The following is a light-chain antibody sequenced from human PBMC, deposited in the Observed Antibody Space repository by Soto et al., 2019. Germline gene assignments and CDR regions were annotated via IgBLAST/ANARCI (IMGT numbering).Light chain of an antibody. V-gene: IGLV1-44*01. CDR2: NNN. J-gene: IGLJ3*02. CDR1: SSNIGSNT. Sequence: QSVLTQPPSASGTPGQWVTISCSGSSSNIGSNTVHWYQQLPGTAPRLLIYNNNQRPSGVPDRLSASKSGTSASLALTEVQSEDEADYYRASWDDSLNAWVFGGGTKLTVL. CDR3: ASWDDSLNAWV.